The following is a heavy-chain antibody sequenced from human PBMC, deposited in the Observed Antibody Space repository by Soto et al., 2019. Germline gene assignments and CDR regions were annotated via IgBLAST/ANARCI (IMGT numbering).Heavy chain of an antibody. V-gene: IGHV4-59*01. J-gene: IGHJ3*02. Sequence: PSETLSLTCTVSGGSISGYHWSWIRQPPGKGLEWIGYVHSGGSTNYNPSLKSRVTISVDTSKNQFSLKVSSVTAADTAVYYCARDVRRLARRSGKYYIAFDIWGQGTVVTVSS. D-gene: IGHD1-26*01. CDR3: ARDVRRLARRSGKYYIAFDI. CDR1: GGSISGYH. CDR2: VHSGGST.